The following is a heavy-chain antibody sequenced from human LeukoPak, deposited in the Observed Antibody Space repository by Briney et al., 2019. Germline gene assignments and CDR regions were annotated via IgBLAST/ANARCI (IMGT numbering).Heavy chain of an antibody. V-gene: IGHV3-48*01. D-gene: IGHD3-10*01. Sequence: GGSLRLSCAASGFTFSSYSMNWVRQAPGKGLEWVSYISSSSSTIYYADSVKGRFTISRDNAKNSLYLQMNSLRAEDTAVYYCAKDFKRVGNYNWFDPWGQGTLVTVSS. J-gene: IGHJ5*02. CDR2: ISSSSSTI. CDR1: GFTFSSYS. CDR3: AKDFKRVGNYNWFDP.